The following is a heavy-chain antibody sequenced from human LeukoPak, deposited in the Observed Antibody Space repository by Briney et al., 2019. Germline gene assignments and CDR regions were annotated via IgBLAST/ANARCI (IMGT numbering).Heavy chain of an antibody. J-gene: IGHJ5*02. V-gene: IGHV3-7*01. CDR1: VFTFSSYW. CDR2: IKQDGSEK. Sequence: GGSLRLSCAASVFTFSSYWMSWVRQAPGKGLEWVANIKQDGSEKYYVDSVKGRFTISRDNAKNSLYLQMNSLRAEDTAVYYCASSSRITMVRDRRRGFDPWGQGTLVTVSS. D-gene: IGHD3-10*01. CDR3: ASSSRITMVRDRRRGFDP.